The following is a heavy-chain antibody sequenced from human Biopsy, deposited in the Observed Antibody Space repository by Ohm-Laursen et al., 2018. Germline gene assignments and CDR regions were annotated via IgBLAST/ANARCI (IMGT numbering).Heavy chain of an antibody. D-gene: IGHD2/OR15-2a*01. J-gene: IGHJ6*02. CDR1: GFSFSSYG. V-gene: IGHV3-30*18. CDR3: AKVLDPEVSYFGYYYAMDV. CDR2: ISYDGFNI. Sequence: SLRLSCAASGFSFSSYGMHWVRQAPGKGLEWVAAISYDGFNIYYADSVQGRFTISRDRSKNTLYLQMNRLRPEDTAVYYCAKVLDPEVSYFGYYYAMDVWGQGTTVTVSS.